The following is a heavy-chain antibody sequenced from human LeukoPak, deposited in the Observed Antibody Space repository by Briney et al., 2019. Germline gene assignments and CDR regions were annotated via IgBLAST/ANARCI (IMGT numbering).Heavy chain of an antibody. Sequence: SETLSLTCTVSGASIRSGDYYWSWIRQPPGKGLEWIGYIYDSGSTHYNPSLKSRITISVDTSENRFSLKLSSVTATDTAVYYCARDCSGGSCYGAFDIWGQGTMVTVSS. CDR3: ARDCSGGSCYGAFDI. CDR1: GASIRSGDYY. J-gene: IGHJ3*02. CDR2: IYDSGST. V-gene: IGHV4-30-4*01. D-gene: IGHD2-15*01.